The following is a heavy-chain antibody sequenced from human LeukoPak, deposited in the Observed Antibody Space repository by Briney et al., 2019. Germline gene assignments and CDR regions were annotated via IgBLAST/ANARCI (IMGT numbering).Heavy chain of an antibody. Sequence: GSLILSCAASGFTFSSYSMNWVRQAPGKGLEWVSYISSSSSTIHYADSVKGRFTISRDNSKNTLYLQMNSLRAEDTAVYYCARDPIYSGSYYYFDYWGQGTLVTVSS. CDR3: ARDPIYSGSYYYFDY. CDR2: ISSSSSTI. D-gene: IGHD1-26*01. J-gene: IGHJ4*02. CDR1: GFTFSSYS. V-gene: IGHV3-48*01.